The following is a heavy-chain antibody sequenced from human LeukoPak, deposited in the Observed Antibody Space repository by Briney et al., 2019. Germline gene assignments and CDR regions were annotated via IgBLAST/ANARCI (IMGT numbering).Heavy chain of an antibody. J-gene: IGHJ4*02. Sequence: GASVKVSCKASGYTFTGYYMHWVRQAPGQGLEWMGWINPNSGGTNYAQKFQGRVTMTRDTSISTAYMELSRLRSDDTAVYYCARSTYYYDSSGYYAWGVDYWGQGTLVTVSS. CDR1: GYTFTGYY. D-gene: IGHD3-22*01. CDR2: INPNSGGT. V-gene: IGHV1-2*02. CDR3: ARSTYYYDSSGYYAWGVDY.